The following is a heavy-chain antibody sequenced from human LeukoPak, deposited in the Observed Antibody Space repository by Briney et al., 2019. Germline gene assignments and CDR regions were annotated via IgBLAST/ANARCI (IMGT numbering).Heavy chain of an antibody. Sequence: SETLSLTCAVYGGSFSGYYWSWIRQPPGKGLGWIGEINHSGSTNYNPSLKSRVTISVDTSKNQFSLKLSSVTAADTAVYYCAGGVRRYFDLWGRGTLVTVSS. V-gene: IGHV4-34*01. CDR3: AGGVRRYFDL. CDR1: GGSFSGYY. J-gene: IGHJ2*01. CDR2: INHSGST.